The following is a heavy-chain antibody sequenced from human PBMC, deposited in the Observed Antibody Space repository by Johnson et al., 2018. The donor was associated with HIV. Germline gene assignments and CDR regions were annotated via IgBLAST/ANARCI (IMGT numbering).Heavy chain of an antibody. J-gene: IGHJ3*02. V-gene: IGHV3-30*14. CDR2: ISYDGSKK. Sequence: QVQLVESGGGVVRPGRSLRLSCAASGFTFSNYAMHWVRQAPGKGLEWVAVISYDGSKKNYADSVKGRFTISRENAKNSLYLQMNSLRAGDTAVHYCARGLSSSWLNAFDIWGQGTMVTVSS. CDR1: GFTFSNYA. CDR3: ARGLSSSWLNAFDI. D-gene: IGHD6-13*01.